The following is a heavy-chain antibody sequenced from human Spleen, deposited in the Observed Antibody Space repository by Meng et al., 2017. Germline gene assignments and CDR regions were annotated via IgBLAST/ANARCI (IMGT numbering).Heavy chain of an antibody. CDR1: GFTFATYA. CDR3: AKAAARLTYYFDY. CDR2: ISDSGDGK. J-gene: IGHJ4*02. D-gene: IGHD1-14*01. V-gene: IGHV3-23*01. Sequence: EVQLLESGGGLVQPGGSLKLSCAASGFTFATYAMSWVRQAPGKGLEWVSSISDSGDGKYYADSVKGRFTISRDNSKNTLYLQMNSLRAEDTAVYYCAKAAARLTYYFDYWGQGTLVPVSS.